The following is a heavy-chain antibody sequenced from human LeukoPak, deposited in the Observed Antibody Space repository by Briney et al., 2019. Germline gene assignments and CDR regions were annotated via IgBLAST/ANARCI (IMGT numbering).Heavy chain of an antibody. CDR3: ARDGYSYGYGFYYYYYYYMDV. D-gene: IGHD5-18*01. CDR2: IYYSGST. J-gene: IGHJ6*03. Sequence: SETLSLTCAVYGGSFSSYYWGWIRQPPGKGLEWIGSIYYSGSTYYNPSLKSRVTISVDTSKNQFSLKLSSVTAADTAVYYCARDGYSYGYGFYYYYYYYMDVWGKGTTVTISS. V-gene: IGHV4-39*07. CDR1: GGSFSSYY.